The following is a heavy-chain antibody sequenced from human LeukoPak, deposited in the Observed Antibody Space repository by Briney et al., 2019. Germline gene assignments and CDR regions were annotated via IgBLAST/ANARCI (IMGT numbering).Heavy chain of an antibody. V-gene: IGHV3-23*01. CDR3: AKDLSTYVDYGGNTPFDY. CDR2: ISGSRVST. CDR1: GFTFSSYA. J-gene: IGHJ4*02. D-gene: IGHD4-23*01. Sequence: GGSLRLSCAASGFTFSSYAVSWVRQAPGKGLEWASTISGSRVSTYYADSVKGRFTISRDNSKNTLYLKMNSLRVEDTAVYYCAKDLSTYVDYGGNTPFDYWGQGTLVTVSS.